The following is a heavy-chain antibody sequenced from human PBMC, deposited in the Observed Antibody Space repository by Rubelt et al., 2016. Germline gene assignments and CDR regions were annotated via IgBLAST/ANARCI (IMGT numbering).Heavy chain of an antibody. CDR3: ARGVLHFYDILTGYHDGMDV. D-gene: IGHD3-9*01. Sequence: WIGEINHSGSTNYNPSLKSRVTISVDTSKNQFSLKLSSVTAADTAVYYCARGVLHFYDILTGYHDGMDVWGQGTTVTVSS. V-gene: IGHV4-34*01. J-gene: IGHJ6*02. CDR2: INHSGST.